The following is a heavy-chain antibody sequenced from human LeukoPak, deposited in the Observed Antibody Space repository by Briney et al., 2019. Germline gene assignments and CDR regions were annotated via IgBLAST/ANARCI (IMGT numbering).Heavy chain of an antibody. CDR2: IYYSGST. D-gene: IGHD4-17*01. Sequence: SETLSLTCTVSGVSISSSSYYWGWLRQPPGKGLEWIGSIYYSGSTYYNPSLKSRVTISVDTSKNQFSLKLSSVTAADTAVYYCARVSRDYGDYGVGYWGQGTLVTVSS. J-gene: IGHJ4*02. CDR3: ARVSRDYGDYGVGY. V-gene: IGHV4-39*07. CDR1: GVSISSSSYY.